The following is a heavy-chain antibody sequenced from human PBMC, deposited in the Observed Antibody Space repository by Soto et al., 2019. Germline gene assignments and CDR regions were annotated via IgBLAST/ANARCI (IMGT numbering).Heavy chain of an antibody. J-gene: IGHJ4*02. D-gene: IGHD1-26*01. CDR1: GFAFSSYD. CDR2: ISGGGGRT. CDR3: AKERKSGSYLGGYC. V-gene: IGHV3-23*01. Sequence: EVLLLESGGGLVQPGGSLRLSCAASGFAFSSYDINWVRQAPGKGLEWVSGISGGGGRTYYADSVKGRFTISRDNSKNRVYLQMNSLGAEDSAVYYCAKERKSGSYLGGYCWGQGTLVTVSS.